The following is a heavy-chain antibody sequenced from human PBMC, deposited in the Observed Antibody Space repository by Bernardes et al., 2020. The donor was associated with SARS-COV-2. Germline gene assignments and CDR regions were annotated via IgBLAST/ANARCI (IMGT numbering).Heavy chain of an antibody. Sequence: GGSLRLSCAASGFTFSSYSMNWVRQAPGKGLEWVSSISSSSSYIYYADSVKGRFTISRDNAKNSLYLQMNSLRAEDTAVYYCARMAYRTGVDGGWGRGTLVTVSS. V-gene: IGHV3-21*01. CDR1: GFTFSSYS. CDR2: ISSSSSYI. CDR3: ARMAYRTGVDGG. D-gene: IGHD3-16*01. J-gene: IGHJ4*02.